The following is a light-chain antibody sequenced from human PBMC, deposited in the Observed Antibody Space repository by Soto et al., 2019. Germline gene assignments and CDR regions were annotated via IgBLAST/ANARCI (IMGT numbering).Light chain of an antibody. CDR3: QQRSNWPPLT. CDR1: QSVSSSY. V-gene: IGKV3D-20*02. J-gene: IGKJ4*01. CDR2: GAS. Sequence: EIVLTQSPGTLSLSPGERATLSCRASQSVSSSYLDCYQQKPGQAPRLLIYGASSRATGIPDRFSGSGSGTDFTLTISRLEPEDFAVYYCQQRSNWPPLTFGGGTKVDIK.